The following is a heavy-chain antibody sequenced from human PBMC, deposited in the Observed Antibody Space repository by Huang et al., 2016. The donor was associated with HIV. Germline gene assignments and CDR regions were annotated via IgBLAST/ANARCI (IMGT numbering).Heavy chain of an antibody. CDR1: GFTFRSYW. V-gene: IGHV3-7*01. CDR3: TRGFRAKPGDY. J-gene: IGHJ4*02. CDR2: INQDGSER. Sequence: EVDLVQSGGGLVQPGRSLRLSCVGSGFTFRSYWMNWVRQPRGRGREWVATINQDGSERFYVDSVRGRFAISRDNANDSLSLQLNSLKGEDSAIYFCTRGFRAKPGDYWGQGSLVTVSS.